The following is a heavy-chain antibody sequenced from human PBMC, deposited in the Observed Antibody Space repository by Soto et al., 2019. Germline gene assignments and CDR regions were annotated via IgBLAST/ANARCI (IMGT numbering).Heavy chain of an antibody. CDR2: IVAASGKT. V-gene: IGHV1-58*01. CDR3: AATRDWGSYDFGGYPS. D-gene: IGHD3-22*01. J-gene: IGHJ4*02. Sequence: SVKVSCKGSGFTFSRSAVQWVRQARGQGLEWIGWIVAASGKTDYSQIFQERVTITRDMSTSTAYMELSSLSSEDTAVYYCAATRDWGSYDFGGYPSWGQGTLVTVSS. CDR1: GFTFSRSA.